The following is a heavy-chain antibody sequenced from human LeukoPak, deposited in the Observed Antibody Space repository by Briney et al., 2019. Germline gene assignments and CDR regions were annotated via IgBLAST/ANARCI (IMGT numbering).Heavy chain of an antibody. Sequence: SVKVSCKASGGTFSIYAISWVRQAPGQGLEWMGGIIPILGTANYAQKFQGRVTITTDESTSTAYMELSSLRSEDTAVYYCARDGDYYDSSGYTIDAFDIWGQGTMVTVSS. CDR3: ARDGDYYDSSGYTIDAFDI. CDR1: GGTFSIYA. D-gene: IGHD3-22*01. J-gene: IGHJ3*02. V-gene: IGHV1-69*05. CDR2: IIPILGTA.